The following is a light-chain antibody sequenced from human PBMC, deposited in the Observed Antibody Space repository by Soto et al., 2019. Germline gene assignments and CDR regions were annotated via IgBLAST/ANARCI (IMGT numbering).Light chain of an antibody. CDR2: GNS. V-gene: IGLV1-40*01. J-gene: IGLJ1*01. CDR1: SSKIGAGYD. Sequence: QSVLTQPPSVSGAPGQRVTISCTGSSSKIGAGYDVHWYQQLPGTAPKLLIYGNSNRPSGVPDRFSGSKSGTSASLAITGLQAEDEADYYCQSYDSSLSALYDFGTGTKVTVL. CDR3: QSYDSSLSALYD.